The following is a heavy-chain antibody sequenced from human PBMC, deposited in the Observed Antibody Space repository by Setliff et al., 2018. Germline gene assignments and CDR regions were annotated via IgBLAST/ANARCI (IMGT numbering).Heavy chain of an antibody. D-gene: IGHD3-10*01. CDR3: ARDGVFYAMDF. V-gene: IGHV3-48*03. CDR2: ISGAGTTV. Sequence: GGSLRLSCAASGFTFSGYEMSWVRQAPGKGLEWLSKISGAGTTVYYADSVRGRFTISRDNAKNSLYLQMDSLRAEDSAVYYCARDGVFYAMDFWGQGTTVTVSS. J-gene: IGHJ6*02. CDR1: GFTFSGYE.